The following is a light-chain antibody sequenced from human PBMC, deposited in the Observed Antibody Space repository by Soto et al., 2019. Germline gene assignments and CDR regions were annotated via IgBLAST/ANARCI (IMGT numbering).Light chain of an antibody. V-gene: IGLV1-44*01. J-gene: IGLJ1*01. CDR3: AAWDDSLNGDV. Sequence: QSALTQPPSASGTPGQRVTISCSGSSSNIGSNTVNWYQQLPGTAPKLLIYSNNQRPSGVPDRFSGSKSGTSASLAISGLRSEDEADYYCAAWDDSLNGDVFGTGTKVTVL. CDR1: SSNIGSNT. CDR2: SNN.